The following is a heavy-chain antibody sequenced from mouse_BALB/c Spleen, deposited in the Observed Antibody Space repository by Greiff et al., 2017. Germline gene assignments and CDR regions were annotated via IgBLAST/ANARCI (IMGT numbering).Heavy chain of an antibody. CDR3: AAYYRYAMDY. V-gene: IGHV14-3*02. CDR1: GFNIKDTY. CDR2: IDPANGNT. D-gene: IGHD2-14*01. J-gene: IGHJ4*01. Sequence: EVKLVESGAELVKPGASVKLSCTASGFNIKDTYMHWVKQRPEQGLEWIGRIDPANGNTKYDPKFQGKATITADTSSNTAYLQLSSLTSEDTAVYYCAAYYRYAMDYWGQGTSVTVSS.